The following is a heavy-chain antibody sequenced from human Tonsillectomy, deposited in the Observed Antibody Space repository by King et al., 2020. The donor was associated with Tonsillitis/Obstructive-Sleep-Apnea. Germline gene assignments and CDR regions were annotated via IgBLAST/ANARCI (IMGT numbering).Heavy chain of an antibody. CDR3: AGDLSYCSGGSCYDRLHH. Sequence: VQLVESGGGLVQPGGSLRLSCAGSGFTFTTYWMTWVRQAPGKGLEWVANIKRDGREKNYVDSVKGRFNNSRDNAKNSLYLQLNSLRAEDTAVYYCAGDLSYCSGGSCYDRLHHWRQGTRVTVSS. J-gene: IGHJ5*02. CDR2: IKRDGREK. V-gene: IGHV3-7*01. CDR1: GFTFTTYW. D-gene: IGHD2-15*01.